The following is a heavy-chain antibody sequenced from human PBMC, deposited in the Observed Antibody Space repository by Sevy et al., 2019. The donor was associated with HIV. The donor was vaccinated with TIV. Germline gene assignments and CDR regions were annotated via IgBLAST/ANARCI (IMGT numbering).Heavy chain of an antibody. CDR1: GFTFGDYA. Sequence: GSLRLSCTASGFTFGDYAMSWVRQAPGKGLEWVGFIRSKAYGGTTEYAASVKGRFTISRDDSKSIAYLQMNSLKTEDTAVYYCTRGITVTTPYYYYGMDVWGQGTTVTVSS. D-gene: IGHD4-17*01. CDR3: TRGITVTTPYYYYGMDV. J-gene: IGHJ6*02. CDR2: IRSKAYGGTT. V-gene: IGHV3-49*04.